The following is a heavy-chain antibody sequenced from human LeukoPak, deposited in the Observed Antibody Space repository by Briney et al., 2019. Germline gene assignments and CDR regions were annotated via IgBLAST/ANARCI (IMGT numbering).Heavy chain of an antibody. CDR2: IYHSGST. J-gene: IGHJ6*03. CDR3: ARNRVAPGYMDV. D-gene: IGHD1-14*01. CDR1: GYSISSGYY. V-gene: IGHV4-38-2*02. Sequence: KPSETLSLTCTVSGYSISSGYYWGWIRQPPGKGLEWIGSIYHSGSTYYNPSLKSRVTISVDTSKNQFSLKLSSVTAADTAVYYCARNRVAPGYMDVWGKGTTVTVSS.